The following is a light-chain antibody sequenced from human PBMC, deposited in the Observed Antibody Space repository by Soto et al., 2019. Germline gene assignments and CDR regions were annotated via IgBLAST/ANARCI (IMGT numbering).Light chain of an antibody. J-gene: IGLJ3*02. CDR2: EVS. V-gene: IGLV2-8*01. CDR1: SSDVGGYNY. Sequence: QSVLTQPPSASGSPGQSVTISCTGTSSDVGGYNYVSWHQQHPGKAPKLMIYEVSKRPSGVPDRFSGSKSGNTASLAVSGLQAEDEADYYCSSYAGSNNGVFGGGTKLTVL. CDR3: SSYAGSNNGV.